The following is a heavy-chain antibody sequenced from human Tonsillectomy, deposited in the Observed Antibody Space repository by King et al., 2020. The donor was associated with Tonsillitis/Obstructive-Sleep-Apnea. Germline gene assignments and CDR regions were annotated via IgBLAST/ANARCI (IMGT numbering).Heavy chain of an antibody. J-gene: IGHJ4*02. CDR2: ISGSGGST. D-gene: IGHD3-22*01. V-gene: IGHV3-23*04. CDR3: AKGDYYDRSGYGYFDY. Sequence: VQLVESGGGLVQPGGSLRLSCAASGFTFSSYAMSWVRQAPGKGLEWVSAISGSGGSTYYADSVKGRFTISRDNSKNTLYLQMNSLRAEDTAVYYCAKGDYYDRSGYGYFDYWGQGTLVTVSS. CDR1: GFTFSSYA.